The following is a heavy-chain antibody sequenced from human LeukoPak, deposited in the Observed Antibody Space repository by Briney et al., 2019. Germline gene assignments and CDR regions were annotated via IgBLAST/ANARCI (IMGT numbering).Heavy chain of an antibody. CDR1: GGSISSYY. V-gene: IGHV4-59*01. J-gene: IGHJ6*02. CDR2: IYYDGNT. Sequence: PSETLSLTCTVSGGSISSYYGSWLRQPPGKGLERIGYIYYDGNTNYNPSLNSRVTISVDTATNQFSLKLSSVTAADTAVYYCARDASVGGMYVWGQGTTVTVSS. CDR3: ARDASVGGMYV.